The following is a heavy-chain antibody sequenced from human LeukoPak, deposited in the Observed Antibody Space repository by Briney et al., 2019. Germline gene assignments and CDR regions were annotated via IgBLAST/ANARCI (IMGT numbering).Heavy chain of an antibody. D-gene: IGHD5-18*01. CDR3: AKEYSYDGFREFYYYYYGMDV. V-gene: IGHV3-23*01. CDR1: GFTFSSYA. CDR2: INGSGGST. Sequence: PGGSLRLSCAASGFTFSSYAMSWVRQAPGKGLEWVSAINGSGGSTYYADSVKGRFTISRDNSKSTLYLQMNSLRAEDTAVYYCAKEYSYDGFREFYYYYYGMDVWGQGTTVTVSS. J-gene: IGHJ6*02.